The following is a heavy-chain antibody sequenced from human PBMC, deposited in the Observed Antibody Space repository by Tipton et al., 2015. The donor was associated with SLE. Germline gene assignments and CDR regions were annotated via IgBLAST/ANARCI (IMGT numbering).Heavy chain of an antibody. D-gene: IGHD3-3*01. J-gene: IGHJ4*02. CDR2: IYYSGNT. V-gene: IGHV4-31*11. CDR1: GASLGSGAYY. CDR3: ARKIFGVAFYFDY. Sequence: TLSLTCAVSGASLGSGAYYWNWIRQNPGKGLEWIGFIYYSGNTYSNPSLKGRVTLSIDTSKNQFSLKLTSVTAADSAMYYCARKIFGVAFYFDYWGQGTLVTVSS.